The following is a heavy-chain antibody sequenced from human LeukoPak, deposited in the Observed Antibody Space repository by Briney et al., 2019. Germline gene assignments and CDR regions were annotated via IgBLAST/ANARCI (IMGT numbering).Heavy chain of an antibody. CDR1: GFTFGDYA. CDR2: IRSKAYSGTT. CDR3: TRDPSCGGDCS. D-gene: IGHD2-21*02. Sequence: GGSLRLSCTASGFTFGDYAMSWFRQAPGKGLEWVGFIRSKAYSGTTEYAASVKGGFTISRDDSKSIAYLQMNSLKTEDTAVYYCTRDPSCGGDCSWGQGTLVTVSS. J-gene: IGHJ4*02. V-gene: IGHV3-49*03.